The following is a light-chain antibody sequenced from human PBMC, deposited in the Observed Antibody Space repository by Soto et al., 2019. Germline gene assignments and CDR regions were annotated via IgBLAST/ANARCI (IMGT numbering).Light chain of an antibody. CDR2: DVS. Sequence: QSVLTQPRSVSGSPGQSVTISCTGTSSDVGGYNYVSWYQQHPGKAPKVMIYDVSERPSGVPDRFSGSKSGNTASLTISGLQAEDEADYYCCSYAGSPRYVFGTGTNVTVL. CDR3: CSYAGSPRYV. V-gene: IGLV2-11*01. J-gene: IGLJ1*01. CDR1: SSDVGGYNY.